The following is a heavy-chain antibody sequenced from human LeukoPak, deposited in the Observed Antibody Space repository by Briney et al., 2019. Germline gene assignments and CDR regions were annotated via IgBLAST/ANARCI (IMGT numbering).Heavy chain of an antibody. V-gene: IGHV1-2*02. CDR2: FNPSSDGT. J-gene: IGHJ4*02. CDR1: GYTLTGYY. CDR3: ARDRTTVTIFDY. D-gene: IGHD4-17*01. Sequence: ASVKVSCKASGYTLTGYYMHWFRQAPGQRLEWLGWFNPSSDGTKYAQMFQGSVTMTGDTSISTAYMELSRLRSDDTAVYYCARDRTTVTIFDYWGQGTLVTVSS.